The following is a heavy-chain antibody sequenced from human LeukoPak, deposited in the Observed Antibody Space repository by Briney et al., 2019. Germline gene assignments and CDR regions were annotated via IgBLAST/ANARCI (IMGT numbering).Heavy chain of an antibody. V-gene: IGHV4-59*12. CDR2: IYYTGST. Sequence: SETLSLTCTLSGGSISTYYWSWVRQPPGKGLEWIGYIYYTGSTDYNPSLKSRVTISVDTSKNQFSLKLSSVTAADTAVYYCARGGIAAVRRFDPWGQGTLVTVSS. CDR1: GGSISTYY. J-gene: IGHJ5*02. D-gene: IGHD6-13*01. CDR3: ARGGIAAVRRFDP.